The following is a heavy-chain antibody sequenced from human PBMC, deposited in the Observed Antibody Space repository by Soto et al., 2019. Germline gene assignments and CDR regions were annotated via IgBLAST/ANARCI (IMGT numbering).Heavy chain of an antibody. Sequence: QVQLVQSGAEVKKPGASVKVSCKASGYTFTGYYMHWVRQAPGQGLEWMGWINPNSGGTNYAQKFQGRVTMTRDTSISTAYMELSRLRSDDTAVYYCARDILTMVRGGARLLDYWGQGTLVTVSS. V-gene: IGHV1-2*02. CDR1: GYTFTGYY. CDR2: INPNSGGT. CDR3: ARDILTMVRGGARLLDY. D-gene: IGHD3-10*01. J-gene: IGHJ4*02.